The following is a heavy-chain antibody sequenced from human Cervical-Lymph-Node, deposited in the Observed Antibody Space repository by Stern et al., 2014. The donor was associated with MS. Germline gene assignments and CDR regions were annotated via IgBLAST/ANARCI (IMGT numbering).Heavy chain of an antibody. CDR1: GYNFTHYG. V-gene: IGHV1-18*01. Sequence: VQLVESGAEVKKPGASVKVSCRTSGYNFTHYGITWVRQAPGQGLEWMGWISTYNGTPNYAQKFQGRVAMTTDTATNTAYMELRSLTHDDTAVFYCAREATARSFDFWGQGTLVTVSS. CDR2: ISTYNGTP. CDR3: AREATARSFDF. D-gene: IGHD6-6*01. J-gene: IGHJ4*02.